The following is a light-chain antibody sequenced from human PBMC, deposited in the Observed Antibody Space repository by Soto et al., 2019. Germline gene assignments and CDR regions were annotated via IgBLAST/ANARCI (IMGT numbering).Light chain of an antibody. CDR3: QQYGSSPFT. CDR1: QSVSRRE. CDR2: AAS. V-gene: IGKV3-20*01. Sequence: EIVLTQSPGTLSLSPGEGATLSCRASQSVSRRELAWYQQKPGQGPRLLIYAASSRATGIPDRFSGSGSGTEFTHPISRLEPEDFGVYYCQQYGSSPFTFGPGTKVDI. J-gene: IGKJ3*01.